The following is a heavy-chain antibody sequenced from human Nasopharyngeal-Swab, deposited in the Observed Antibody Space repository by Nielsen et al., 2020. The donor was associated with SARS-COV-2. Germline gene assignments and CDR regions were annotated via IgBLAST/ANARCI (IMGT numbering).Heavy chain of an antibody. D-gene: IGHD3-3*01. V-gene: IGHV3-7*01. J-gene: IGHJ5*02. CDR2: IKQDGSEK. CDR3: ARGWSGYYTAFWFDP. Sequence: WIRQPPGKGLEWVANIKQDGSEKYYVDSVKGRFTISRDNAKNSLYLQMNSLRAEYTAVYYCARGWSGYYTAFWFDPWGQGTLVTVSS.